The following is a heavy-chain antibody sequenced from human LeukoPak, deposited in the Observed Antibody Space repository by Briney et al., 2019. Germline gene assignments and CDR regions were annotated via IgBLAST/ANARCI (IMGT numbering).Heavy chain of an antibody. V-gene: IGHV3-48*04. CDR1: GFTFSSYS. CDR3: ARVAVAGRGPIDY. D-gene: IGHD6-19*01. CDR2: ISSSSSTI. J-gene: IGHJ4*02. Sequence: GGSLRLSCAASGFTFSSYSMNWVRQAPGKGLERVSYISSSSSTIYYADSVKGRFTISRDNAKNSLYLQMNSLRAEDTAVYYCARVAVAGRGPIDYWGQGTLVTVSS.